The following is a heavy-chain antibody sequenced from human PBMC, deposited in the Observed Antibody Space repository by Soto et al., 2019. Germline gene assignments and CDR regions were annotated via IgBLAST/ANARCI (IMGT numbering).Heavy chain of an antibody. Sequence: GESLKISCKGSGYSFTSYWIGWVRQMPGKGLEWMGIIYPGDSDTRYSPSFQGQVTISADKSISTAYLQWSSLKASDTAMYYCARHPSYCSSTSCFDYWGQGTLVTVPS. CDR1: GYSFTSYW. CDR3: ARHPSYCSSTSCFDY. J-gene: IGHJ4*02. V-gene: IGHV5-51*01. CDR2: IYPGDSDT. D-gene: IGHD2-2*01.